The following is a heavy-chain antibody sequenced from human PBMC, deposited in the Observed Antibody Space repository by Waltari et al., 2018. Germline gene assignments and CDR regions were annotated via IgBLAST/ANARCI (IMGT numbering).Heavy chain of an antibody. V-gene: IGHV4-59*01. J-gene: IGHJ6*03. CDR3: ARDVTLGRGYDFWSGSEDYYYMDV. CDR2: IYYSGST. Sequence: QVQLQESGPGLVKPSETLSLTCTVSGGSISSYYWSWIRQPPGKGLEWIGYIYYSGSTNYNPSLKSRVTISVDTSKNQFSLKLSSVTAADTAVYYCARDVTLGRGYDFWSGSEDYYYMDVWGKGTTVTVSS. D-gene: IGHD3-3*01. CDR1: GGSISSYY.